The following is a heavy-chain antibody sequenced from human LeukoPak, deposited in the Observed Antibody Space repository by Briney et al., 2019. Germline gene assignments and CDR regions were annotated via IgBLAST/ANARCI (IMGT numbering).Heavy chain of an antibody. Sequence: SETLSLTCTVSGGSISSYYWSWIRQPPGKGLEWIGYIYYSGSTNYNPSLKSRVTISVDTSKNQFSLKLSSVTAADTAVYYCARDIPRGPVLTHFDYWGQGTLVTVSS. V-gene: IGHV4-59*12. J-gene: IGHJ4*02. CDR3: ARDIPRGPVLTHFDY. CDR1: GGSISSYY. CDR2: IYYSGST. D-gene: IGHD3-10*01.